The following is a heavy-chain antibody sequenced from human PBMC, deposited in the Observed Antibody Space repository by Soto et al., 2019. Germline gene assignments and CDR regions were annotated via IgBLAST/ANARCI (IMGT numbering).Heavy chain of an antibody. V-gene: IGHV1-69*01. CDR1: GSTFSKYA. CDR2: LIPILGAA. Sequence: QVQLVQSGAEVKKPGSSVKVSCKASGSTFSKYAISWVRQAPGQGLEWMGGLIPILGAAKYAQKFQGRVTITADESTRTAYMELSSVRFEDTAVYYCARDSHDYIWGSYRTGMDVWGQGTTVSVSS. J-gene: IGHJ6*02. CDR3: ARDSHDYIWGSYRTGMDV. D-gene: IGHD3-16*02.